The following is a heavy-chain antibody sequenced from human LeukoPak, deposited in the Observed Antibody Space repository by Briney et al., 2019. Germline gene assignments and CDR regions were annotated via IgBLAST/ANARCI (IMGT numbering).Heavy chain of an antibody. V-gene: IGHV4-59*01. CDR1: GGSISSYY. Sequence: SETLSLTCTVSGGSISSYYWIWIRQPPGKGLEWIGYIFHSGSTNYNPPLKSRGTISVDTSKNQFSLRMSSMTAADTAVYYCARATSPFYPAFDYWGQGTLVTVSS. D-gene: IGHD1-1*01. CDR3: ARATSPFYPAFDY. CDR2: IFHSGST. J-gene: IGHJ4*02.